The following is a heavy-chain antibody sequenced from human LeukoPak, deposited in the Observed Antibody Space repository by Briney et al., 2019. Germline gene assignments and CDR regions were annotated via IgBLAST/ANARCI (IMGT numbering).Heavy chain of an antibody. J-gene: IGHJ4*02. Sequence: GGSLRPSRVVSRFPFSIYEMNWVRQAPGKGLEWVSNIHSSGTVKYYSDSVKGRFSISRDNAKSSLYLQMNSLRVEDTAVYYCALLTVASDFDYWGQGALVTVSS. CDR2: IHSSGTVK. V-gene: IGHV3-48*03. D-gene: IGHD5-12*01. CDR3: ALLTVASDFDY. CDR1: RFPFSIYE.